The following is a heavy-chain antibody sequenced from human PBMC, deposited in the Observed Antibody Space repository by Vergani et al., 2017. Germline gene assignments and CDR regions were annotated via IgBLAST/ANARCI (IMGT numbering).Heavy chain of an antibody. D-gene: IGHD2-2*01. CDR3: AREIVSGARGYIVVVPAARWFDP. J-gene: IGHJ5*02. CDR2: TYYSGST. V-gene: IGHV4-61*01. CDR1: GGSVSSGSYY. Sequence: QVQLQESGPGLVKPSETLSLTCTVSGGSVSSGSYYWSWIRQPXGKGLEWIGYTYYSGSTNYNPPLKSRVTISVDTSKNQFSLKLSSVTAADTAVYYCAREIVSGARGYIVVVPAARWFDPWGQGTLVTVSS.